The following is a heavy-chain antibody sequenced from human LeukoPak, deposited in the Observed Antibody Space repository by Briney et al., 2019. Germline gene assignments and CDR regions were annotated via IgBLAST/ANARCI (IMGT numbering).Heavy chain of an antibody. CDR2: IIPIFGTA. CDR1: GYIFTSYN. Sequence: SVKVSCKASGYIFTSYNIYWVRQAPGQGLEWMGGIIPIFGTANYAQKFQGRVTITADESTSTAYMELSSLRSEDTAVYYCARQIPYGSGGDNWFDPWGQGTLVTVSS. V-gene: IGHV1-69*13. CDR3: ARQIPYGSGGDNWFDP. J-gene: IGHJ5*02. D-gene: IGHD3-10*01.